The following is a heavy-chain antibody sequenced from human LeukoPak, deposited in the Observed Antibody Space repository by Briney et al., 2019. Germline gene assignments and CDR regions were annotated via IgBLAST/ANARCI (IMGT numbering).Heavy chain of an antibody. J-gene: IGHJ3*02. CDR2: IYYSGST. V-gene: IGHV4-59*08. CDR3: ARTVGALYDAFNI. Sequence: SETLSLTCTVSGGSISTYYWSWIRQPPGKGLEWIGYIYYSGSTNYNPSLKSRVTISVDTSKNQFSLKLSSVTAADTTVYYCARTVGALYDAFNIWGQGTMVTVSS. CDR1: GGSISTYY. D-gene: IGHD1-26*01.